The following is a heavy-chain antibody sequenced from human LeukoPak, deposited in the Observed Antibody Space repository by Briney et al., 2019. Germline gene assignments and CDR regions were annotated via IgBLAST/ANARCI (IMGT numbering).Heavy chain of an antibody. Sequence: PSETLSLTCAVYGGSFSDYYWNWIRQPPGKGLEWIGIISHTGSTYSNPSLKSRVTISLDTSKNQISLNLSSVTAADTAVYYCARVTYYYDSSGYSYLQSGAFDIWGQGTTVTVSS. J-gene: IGHJ3*02. CDR3: ARVTYYYDSSGYSYLQSGAFDI. V-gene: IGHV4-34*01. CDR1: GGSFSDYY. D-gene: IGHD3-22*01. CDR2: ISHTGST.